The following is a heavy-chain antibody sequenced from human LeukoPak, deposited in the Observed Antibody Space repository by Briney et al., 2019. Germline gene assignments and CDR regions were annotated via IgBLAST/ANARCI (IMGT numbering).Heavy chain of an antibody. CDR1: GFTFSSYS. CDR2: ISSSSSYI. V-gene: IGHV3-21*01. CDR3: ARAGSSNYYYYYMDV. Sequence: GGSLRLSCAASGFTFSSYSMNWVRRAPGKGLEWVSSISSSSSYIYYADSVKGRFTISRDNAKNSLYLQMNSLRAEDTAVYYCARAGSSNYYYYYMDVWGKGTTVTVSS. J-gene: IGHJ6*03. D-gene: IGHD6-13*01.